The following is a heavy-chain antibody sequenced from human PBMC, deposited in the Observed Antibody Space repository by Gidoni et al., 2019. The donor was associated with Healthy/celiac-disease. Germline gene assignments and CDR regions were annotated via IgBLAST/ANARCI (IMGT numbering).Heavy chain of an antibody. CDR3: ARGLGYCSGGSCYYNWFDP. CDR1: GYSISSGSY. V-gene: IGHV4-38-2*01. J-gene: IGHJ5*02. CDR2: IYHSGST. D-gene: IGHD2-15*01. Sequence: QVQLQESGPGLVKPSETLSLTCAVSGYSISSGSYWGWIRQPPGKGLEWIGSIYHSGSTYYNPSLKSRVTISVDTSKNQFSLKLSSVTAADTAVYYCARGLGYCSGGSCYYNWFDPWGQGTLVTVSS.